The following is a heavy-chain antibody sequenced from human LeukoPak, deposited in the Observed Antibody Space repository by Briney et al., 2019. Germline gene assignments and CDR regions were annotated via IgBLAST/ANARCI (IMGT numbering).Heavy chain of an antibody. CDR3: ARHRFVWQWLIVGY. J-gene: IGHJ4*02. Sequence: SETLSLTCTVSGGSISSYYWSWIRQPPGEGLEWIGYIYYSGSTNYNPSLKSRVTISVDTSKNQFSLKLSSVTAADTAVYYCARHRFVWQWLIVGYWGQGTLVTVSS. D-gene: IGHD6-19*01. V-gene: IGHV4-59*08. CDR2: IYYSGST. CDR1: GGSISSYY.